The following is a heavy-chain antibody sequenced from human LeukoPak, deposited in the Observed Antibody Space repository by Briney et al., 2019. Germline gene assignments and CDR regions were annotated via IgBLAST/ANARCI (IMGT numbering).Heavy chain of an antibody. CDR1: GYTFTGYY. D-gene: IGHD3-10*01. V-gene: IGHV1-2*06. Sequence: AASVKVSCKASGYTFTGYYMHWVRQAPGQGLEWMGRINPNSGGTNYAQKFQGRVTMTRDTSISTAYMELSRLRSDDTAVYYRARGRRGRRSGEYAFDIWGQGTMVTVSS. J-gene: IGHJ3*02. CDR3: ARGRRGRRSGEYAFDI. CDR2: INPNSGGT.